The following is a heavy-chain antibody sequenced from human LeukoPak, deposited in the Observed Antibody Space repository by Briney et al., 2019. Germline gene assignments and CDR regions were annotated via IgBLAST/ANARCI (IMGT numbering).Heavy chain of an antibody. CDR3: ARGPYSGSYYRAGYYYYMDV. V-gene: IGHV4-34*01. CDR2: INHSGST. D-gene: IGHD1-26*01. Sequence: SETLSLTCAVYGGSFSGYYWSWIRQPPGKGLEWIGEINHSGSTNYNPSLKSRVTISVDTSKNQFSLKLSSVTAADTAVYYCARGPYSGSYYRAGYYYYMDVWGKGTTVTVSS. CDR1: GGSFSGYY. J-gene: IGHJ6*03.